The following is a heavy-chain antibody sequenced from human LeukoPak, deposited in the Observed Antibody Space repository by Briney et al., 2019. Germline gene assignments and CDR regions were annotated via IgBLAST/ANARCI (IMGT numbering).Heavy chain of an antibody. D-gene: IGHD2-8*01. CDR2: ISSSGSTI. Sequence: PGGSLRLSCAASGVTFSSYEMNWVRQAPGKGLEWVSYISSSGSTIYYADSVKGRFTISRDNAKNSLYLQMNSLRAEDTAVYYCATLSRNGDYGDYWGQGTLVTVSS. CDR1: GVTFSSYE. V-gene: IGHV3-48*03. CDR3: ATLSRNGDYGDY. J-gene: IGHJ4*02.